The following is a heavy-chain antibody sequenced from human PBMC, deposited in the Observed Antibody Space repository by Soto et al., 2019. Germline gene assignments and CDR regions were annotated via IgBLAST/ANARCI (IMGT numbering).Heavy chain of an antibody. CDR3: ARSSGEFFAIIIEGTNWFAP. V-gene: IGHV1-46*01. J-gene: IGHJ5*02. D-gene: IGHD1-26*01. CDR1: GDTFTSYY. Sequence: ASVKVSCKAPGDTFTSYYMHWVRQAPGHGLEWMGVINPTGGSTRFAQKFQGRVTMTSDTSTSTVYMELRGLTSEDTAVYYCARSSGEFFAIIIEGTNWFAPSGQGTMGTVSS. CDR2: INPTGGST.